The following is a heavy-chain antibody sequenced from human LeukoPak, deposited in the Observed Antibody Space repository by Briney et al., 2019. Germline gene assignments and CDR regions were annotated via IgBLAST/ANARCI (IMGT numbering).Heavy chain of an antibody. CDR1: GFTFSDYF. D-gene: IGHD1-26*01. Sequence: PGGSLRLSCAASGFTFSDYFMSWIRQAPGKGLEWLSHISSSGTGYYTDSVKGRATISRDNAKNSLYLQMNSLRAEDTAVYYCARDPDTILGVNFDYWGQGTLVTVSS. CDR2: ISSSGTG. J-gene: IGHJ4*02. CDR3: ARDPDTILGVNFDY. V-gene: IGHV3-11*04.